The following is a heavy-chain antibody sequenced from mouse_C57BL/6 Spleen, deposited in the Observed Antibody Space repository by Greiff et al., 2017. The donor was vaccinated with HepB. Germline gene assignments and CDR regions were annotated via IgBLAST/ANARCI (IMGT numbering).Heavy chain of an antibody. CDR1: GYTFTSYW. CDR2: INPSSGYT. V-gene: IGHV1-7*01. J-gene: IGHJ2*01. D-gene: IGHD4-1*01. Sequence: QVQLQQSGAELAKPGASVKLSCKASGYTFTSYWMHWVKQRPGQGLEWIGYINPSSGYTKYNQKFKDKATLTVDKSSSTAYMQLSSLTYEDSAVYYCAREGDWDGYWGQGTTLTVSS. CDR3: AREGDWDGY.